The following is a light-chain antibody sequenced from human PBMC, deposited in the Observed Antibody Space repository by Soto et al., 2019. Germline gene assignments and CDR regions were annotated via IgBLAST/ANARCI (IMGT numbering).Light chain of an antibody. CDR2: DVS. V-gene: IGKV3D-20*01. Sequence: EIVLTQSPATLSLYPRERATASCGASQSISSTYLAWYQQRPGLAPRLLIYDVSNRFTGVPDRFIGSGSGTDFTLTISRLEPEDFAVDYCQQFSTSLPFGGGTQVDIK. CDR3: QQFSTSLP. J-gene: IGKJ4*01. CDR1: QSISSTY.